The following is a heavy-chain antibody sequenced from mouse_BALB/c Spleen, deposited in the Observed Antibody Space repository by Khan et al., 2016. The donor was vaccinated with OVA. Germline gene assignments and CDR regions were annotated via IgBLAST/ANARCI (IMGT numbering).Heavy chain of an antibody. CDR1: GYSITSDYV. Sequence: EVQLQESGPGLVKPSQSLSLTCTVTGYSITSDYVWYLIRQFPGNQLEWVGIISSSGSTYYNPPLKSRITITRDTSKNKFFLQLNTVTTEDTATYYCARDGSRYNYAMDYWGQGTSVTVSS. CDR2: ISSSGST. J-gene: IGHJ4*01. D-gene: IGHD2-3*01. CDR3: ARDGSRYNYAMDY. V-gene: IGHV3-2*02.